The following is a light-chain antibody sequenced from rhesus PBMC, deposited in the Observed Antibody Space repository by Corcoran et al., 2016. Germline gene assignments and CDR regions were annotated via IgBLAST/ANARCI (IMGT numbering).Light chain of an antibody. Sequence: DIQMTQSPSSLSASVGDRVTITCRASQGISSWLAWYQQKPGKTPKLLIYQTFNLQSGVPSRFSGSGSVTEFSLTISSLQPEDFATYYCQQYNSAPYSFGQCTKVEIK. CDR3: QQYNSAPYS. CDR2: QTF. CDR1: QGISSW. V-gene: IGKV1-21*01. J-gene: IGKJ2*01.